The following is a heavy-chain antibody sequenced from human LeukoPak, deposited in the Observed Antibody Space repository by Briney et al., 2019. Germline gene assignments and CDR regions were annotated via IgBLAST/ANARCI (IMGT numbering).Heavy chain of an antibody. D-gene: IGHD3-16*01. Sequence: PSETLSLTCTVSGGSISSYYWSWIRQPPGKGLEWIGYFYYSGSSNYNPSLKSRVTISGDTSKNQFSLKLSSVTAADTAVYYCARRTLCCGERFDPWGQGTLVTVSS. CDR2: FYYSGSS. V-gene: IGHV4-59*08. J-gene: IGHJ5*02. CDR3: ARRTLCCGERFDP. CDR1: GGSISSYY.